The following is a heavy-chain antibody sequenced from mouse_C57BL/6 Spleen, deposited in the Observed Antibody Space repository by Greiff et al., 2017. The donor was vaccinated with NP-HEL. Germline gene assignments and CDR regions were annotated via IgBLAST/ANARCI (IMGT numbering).Heavy chain of an antibody. Sequence: EVQLQQSGPELVKPGASVKMSCKASGYTFTDYNMHWVKQSHGKSLEWIGYINPNNGGTSYNQKFKGKATLTVNKSSSTAYMELRSLTSEESAVYYCASHYGSSYRGAMDYWGQGTSVTVSS. CDR3: ASHYGSSYRGAMDY. J-gene: IGHJ4*01. CDR1: GYTFTDYN. D-gene: IGHD1-1*01. V-gene: IGHV1-22*01. CDR2: INPNNGGT.